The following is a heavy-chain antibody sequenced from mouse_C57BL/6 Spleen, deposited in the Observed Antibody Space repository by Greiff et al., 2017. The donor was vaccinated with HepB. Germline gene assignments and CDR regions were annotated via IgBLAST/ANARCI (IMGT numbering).Heavy chain of an antibody. J-gene: IGHJ1*03. V-gene: IGHV14-2*01. Sequence: EVKLEESGAELVKPGASVKLSCTASGFNIKDYYMHWVKQRTEQGLEWIGRIDPEDGETKYAPKFQGKATITAYTSSNTAYLQLSSLTSEDTAVYYCARNYGSSYVRYFDVWGTGTTVTVSS. CDR2: IDPEDGET. D-gene: IGHD1-1*01. CDR1: GFNIKDYY. CDR3: ARNYGSSYVRYFDV.